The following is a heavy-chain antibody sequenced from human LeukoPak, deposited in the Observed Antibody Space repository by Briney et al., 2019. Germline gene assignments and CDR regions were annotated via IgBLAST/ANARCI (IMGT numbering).Heavy chain of an antibody. J-gene: IGHJ4*02. D-gene: IGHD3-10*01. V-gene: IGHV4-31*03. CDR1: GGSISSGGYY. CDR2: IYYSGGT. Sequence: SETLSLTCTVSGGSISSGGYYWSWIRQHPGKGLEWIGYIYYSGGTYYNPSLKSRVTISVDTSKNQFSLKLSSVTAADTAVYYCARGDGSGSYLEYYFDYWGQGTLVTVSS. CDR3: ARGDGSGSYLEYYFDY.